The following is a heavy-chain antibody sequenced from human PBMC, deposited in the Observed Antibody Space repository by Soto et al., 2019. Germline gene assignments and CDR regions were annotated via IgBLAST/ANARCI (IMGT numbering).Heavy chain of an antibody. J-gene: IGHJ6*04. CDR2: ISSNGGST. Sequence: GGSLRLSCAASGFTFSSYAMHWVRQAPGKGLEYVSAISSNGGSTYYANSVKGRFTISRDNSKNTLYLQMGSLRAEDMAVYYCAGDGIYYSGSSSGDYDYYYCMDVWGKGTTVPVSS. V-gene: IGHV3-64*01. CDR3: AGDGIYYSGSSSGDYDYYYCMDV. D-gene: IGHD2-2*01. CDR1: GFTFSSYA.